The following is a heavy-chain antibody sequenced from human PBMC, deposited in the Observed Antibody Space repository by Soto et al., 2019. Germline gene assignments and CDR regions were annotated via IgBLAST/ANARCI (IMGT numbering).Heavy chain of an antibody. V-gene: IGHV4-4*02. CDR2: IYHSGST. CDR3: ARVAVAGTRVDY. Sequence: QVQLQESGPGLVKPSGTLSLTCAVSGGSISSSNWWSWVRQPPGKGLEWIGEIYHSGSTNYNPSLKRRVTISVDTAKHQFSLKLSSVTAADTAVYYCARVAVAGTRVDYWGQGTLVTVSS. J-gene: IGHJ4*02. D-gene: IGHD6-19*01. CDR1: GGSISSSNW.